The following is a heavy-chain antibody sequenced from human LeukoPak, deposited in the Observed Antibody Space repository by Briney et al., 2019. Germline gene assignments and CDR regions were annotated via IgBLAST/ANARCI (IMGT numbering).Heavy chain of an antibody. D-gene: IGHD3-10*01. CDR1: RFSFSDSY. V-gene: IGHV3-11*05. CDR2: ISSSGDYT. CDR3: ARDGMGGIKAFDM. Sequence: GGSLRLSCAASRFSFSDSYMSWIRQAPGKGLEWVSYISSSGDYTAYADSVQGRFTISRDNAKNSLYLQVNSLRADDTAVYYCARDGMGGIKAFDMWGQGTMVTVSS. J-gene: IGHJ3*02.